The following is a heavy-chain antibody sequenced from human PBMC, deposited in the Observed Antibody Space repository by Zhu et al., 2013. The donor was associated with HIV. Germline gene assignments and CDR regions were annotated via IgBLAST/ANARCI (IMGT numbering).Heavy chain of an antibody. J-gene: IGHJ3*02. CDR1: GGTFSSYA. CDR3: ASITMIVVVTDPGAFDI. Sequence: QVQLVQSGAEVKKPGSSVKVSCKASGGTFSSYAISWVRQAPGQGLEWMGGIIPIFGTANYAQKFQGRVTITADESTSTAYMELSSLRSEDTAVYYCASITMIVVVTDPGAFDIWGQGTMVTVLF. D-gene: IGHD3-22*01. CDR2: IIPIFGTA. V-gene: IGHV1-69*01.